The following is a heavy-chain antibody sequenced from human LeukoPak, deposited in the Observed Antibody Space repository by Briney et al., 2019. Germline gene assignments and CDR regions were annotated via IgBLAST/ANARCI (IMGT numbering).Heavy chain of an antibody. D-gene: IGHD3-22*01. CDR2: INAGNGNT. Sequence: ASVKVSCKASGYTFTSSAMHWVRQAPGQRLEWMGWINAGNGNTKYSQKFQGRVTITRDTSASTAYMELSSLRSEDTAVYYCARVPNYYDSLDYWGQGTLVTVSS. J-gene: IGHJ4*02. CDR1: GYTFTSSA. V-gene: IGHV1-3*01. CDR3: ARVPNYYDSLDY.